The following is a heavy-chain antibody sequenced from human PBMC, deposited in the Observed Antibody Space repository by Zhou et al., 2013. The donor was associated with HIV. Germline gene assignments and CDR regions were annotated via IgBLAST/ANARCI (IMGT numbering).Heavy chain of an antibody. Sequence: QIQLLQSGTDVKKPGASVTVSCKASGYTFTSYSIHWVRQAPGQGLEWLGWIHPNNGATKSAQKFLGRVTMTRDASINTAYLALSGLVSNDTAVYYCVRYGDYSPFDWWGQGPWSPSPQ. D-gene: IGHD2-21*02. CDR1: GYTFTSYS. CDR3: VRYGDYSPFDW. CDR2: IHPNNGAT. V-gene: IGHV1-2*02. J-gene: IGHJ4*02.